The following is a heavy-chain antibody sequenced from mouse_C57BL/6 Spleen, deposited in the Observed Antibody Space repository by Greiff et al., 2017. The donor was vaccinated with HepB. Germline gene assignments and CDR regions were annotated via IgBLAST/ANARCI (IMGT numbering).Heavy chain of an antibody. Sequence: QVQLQQPGAELVKPGASVKVSCKASGYTFTSYWMHWVKQRPGQGLEWIGRIHPSDSDTNSNQKFKGNATLTVYKSSSTACMQLSSLTSEDSAVYYCAMRDIMDYWGQGTSVTVSS. CDR3: AMRDIMDY. J-gene: IGHJ4*01. CDR1: GYTFTSYW. V-gene: IGHV1-74*01. CDR2: IHPSDSDT.